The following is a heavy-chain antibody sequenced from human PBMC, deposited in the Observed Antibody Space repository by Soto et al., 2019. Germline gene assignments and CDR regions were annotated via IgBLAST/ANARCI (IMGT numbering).Heavy chain of an antibody. D-gene: IGHD4-17*01. J-gene: IGHJ4*02. Sequence: EVQLVESGGGLVKPGGSLRLSCAASGFTFSSYTMNWVRQAPGKGPEWVSSISSSSSYIYYGDSVKGRFSISRDNAKTALYLQMNSLRAEDTAVYYCARTSYGDHVGYWGQGTLVTVAS. CDR2: ISSSSSYI. CDR3: ARTSYGDHVGY. V-gene: IGHV3-21*01. CDR1: GFTFSSYT.